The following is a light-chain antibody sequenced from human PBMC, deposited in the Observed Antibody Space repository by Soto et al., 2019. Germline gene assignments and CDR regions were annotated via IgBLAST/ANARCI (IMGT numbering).Light chain of an antibody. CDR2: AAS. V-gene: IGKV1-8*01. Sequence: AIRMTQSPSSLSASTGDRVTITCRASQGISSYLAWYQQKPGKAPKLLIYAASTLQSGVPSRFSGSGSGTDFTHTISCLQSEDFATYYCQQYYSYPPITFGQGTRLEIK. CDR1: QGISSY. CDR3: QQYYSYPPIT. J-gene: IGKJ5*01.